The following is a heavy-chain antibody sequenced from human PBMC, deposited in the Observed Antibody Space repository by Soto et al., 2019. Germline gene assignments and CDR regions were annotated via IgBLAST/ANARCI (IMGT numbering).Heavy chain of an antibody. CDR1: GGSISSYY. J-gene: IGHJ5*02. Sequence: PSETLSLTCTVSGGSISSYYWSWIRQPPGKGLEWIGYIYYSGSTNYNPSLKSRVTISVDTSKNQFSLKLSSVTAADTAVYYCARQLGYCSGGSCDSSWFDPWGQGTLVTVSS. CDR2: IYYSGST. D-gene: IGHD2-15*01. V-gene: IGHV4-59*08. CDR3: ARQLGYCSGGSCDSSWFDP.